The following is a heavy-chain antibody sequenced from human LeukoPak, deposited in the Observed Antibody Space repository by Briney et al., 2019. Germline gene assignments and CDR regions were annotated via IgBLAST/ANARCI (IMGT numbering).Heavy chain of an antibody. CDR1: GFIVNTNY. V-gene: IGHV3-21*01. D-gene: IGHD2-15*01. J-gene: IGHJ4*02. CDR3: ARAPPGRDLLGGFDF. Sequence: GGSLRLSCAASGFIVNTNYMTWVRQAPGRGLEWVSSISRSSSYIYYADSVKGRFTISRDNARNSLYLQMNSLRAEDTAVYYCARAPPGRDLLGGFDFWGQGIRVTVSS. CDR2: ISRSSSYI.